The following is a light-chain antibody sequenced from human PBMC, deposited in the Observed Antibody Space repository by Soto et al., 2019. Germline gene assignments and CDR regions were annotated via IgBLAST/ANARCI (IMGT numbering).Light chain of an antibody. CDR3: HQYAHSPQT. CDR2: AAS. J-gene: IGKJ1*01. Sequence: EIVLTQSPGTLSLSPGERATLSCRASQSVAKNYLAWYQQEPGQAPRLLIYAASSRAAGNPVRFIGSGSRTDFTLTISRLEPEDFAVYYCHQYAHSPQTFGQGTKVEIK. CDR1: QSVAKNY. V-gene: IGKV3-20*01.